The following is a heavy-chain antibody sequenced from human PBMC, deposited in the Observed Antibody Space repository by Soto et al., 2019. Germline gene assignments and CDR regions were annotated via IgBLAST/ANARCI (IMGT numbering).Heavy chain of an antibody. CDR3: ARETTYCSGGSCILKSSGHFDY. Sequence: LRLSCAASGFTFSSYSMNWVRQAPGKGLEWVSSISSSSSYIYYADSVKGRFTISRDNAKNSLYLQMNSLRAEDTAVYYCARETTYCSGGSCILKSSGHFDYWGQGTLVTVSS. CDR2: ISSSSSYI. CDR1: GFTFSSYS. V-gene: IGHV3-21*01. D-gene: IGHD2-15*01. J-gene: IGHJ4*02.